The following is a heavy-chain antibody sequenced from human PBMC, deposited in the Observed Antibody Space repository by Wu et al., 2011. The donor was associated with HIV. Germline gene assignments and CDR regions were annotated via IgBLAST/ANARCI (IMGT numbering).Heavy chain of an antibody. V-gene: IGHV1-69*15. J-gene: IGHJ6*03. CDR1: GGTFKNYA. CDR2: IIPIFGTT. Sequence: QVQLVQSGAEVKKPGSSVKVSCKASGGTFKNYAFSWVRQAPGQGLEWMGRIIPIFGTTNYAQKFQGRLTITADESTSKAHMELSTLGSEDTAIYYCASTDCSSTSCYGHYYYYYMTSGQRDHGHR. D-gene: IGHD2-2*01. CDR3: ASTDCSSTSCYGHYYYYYMTS.